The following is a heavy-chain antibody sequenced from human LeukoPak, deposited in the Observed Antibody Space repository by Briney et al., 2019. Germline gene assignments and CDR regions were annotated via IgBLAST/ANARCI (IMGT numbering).Heavy chain of an antibody. Sequence: SETLSLTCTVPGGSISSYYWSWIRQPAGKGLEWIRRIYTSASTNYNPSLKSRVTMSVDTSKNQSSLKLSSVTAADTAVYYCARDSPRDYYDSSGYYYYAFDIWGQGTMVTVSS. CDR3: ARDSPRDYYDSSGYYYYAFDI. V-gene: IGHV4-4*07. D-gene: IGHD3-22*01. CDR1: GGSISSYY. J-gene: IGHJ3*02. CDR2: IYTSAST.